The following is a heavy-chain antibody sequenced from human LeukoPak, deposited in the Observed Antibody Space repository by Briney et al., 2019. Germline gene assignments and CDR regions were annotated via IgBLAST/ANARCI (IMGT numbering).Heavy chain of an antibody. D-gene: IGHD3-22*01. CDR3: ARGVEAYYYDSSGPFQH. V-gene: IGHV1-18*01. Sequence: ASVKVSCKASGYTFTSYGISWVRQAPGQGLEWMGWISAYNGNTNYAQKLQGRVTMTTDTSTSTAYMELRSLRSDDTAVYYCARGVEAYYYDSSGPFQHWGQGTLVTVSS. CDR1: GYTFTSYG. CDR2: ISAYNGNT. J-gene: IGHJ1*01.